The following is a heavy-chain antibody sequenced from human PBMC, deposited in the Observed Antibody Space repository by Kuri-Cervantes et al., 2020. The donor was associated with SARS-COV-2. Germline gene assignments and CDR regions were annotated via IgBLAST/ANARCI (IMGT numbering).Heavy chain of an antibody. Sequence: GESLKISCAASGFTFSSYGMHWVRQAPGKGLEWVAVIWYDGSNKYYADSVKGRFTISRDNSKNTLYLQMNSLRAEDTAVYYCARDAVMDYDFWSPGWFDPWGQGTLVTVS. CDR1: GFTFSSYG. D-gene: IGHD3-3*01. CDR2: IWYDGSNK. J-gene: IGHJ5*02. CDR3: ARDAVMDYDFWSPGWFDP. V-gene: IGHV3-33*01.